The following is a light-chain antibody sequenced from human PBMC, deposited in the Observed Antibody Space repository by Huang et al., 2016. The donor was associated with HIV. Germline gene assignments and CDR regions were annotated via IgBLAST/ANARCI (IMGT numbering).Light chain of an antibody. CDR3: QQYNNWPET. J-gene: IGKJ3*01. Sequence: EIVMTQSPATLSVSPGERATLSCRASQSVSSNLAWYQQKPGQAPRRLIYGASTRATGIPARFSGSGSGTEFTLTISSLQSEDFAVYYCQQYNNWPETFGPGTKVDIK. V-gene: IGKV3-15*01. CDR2: GAS. CDR1: QSVSSN.